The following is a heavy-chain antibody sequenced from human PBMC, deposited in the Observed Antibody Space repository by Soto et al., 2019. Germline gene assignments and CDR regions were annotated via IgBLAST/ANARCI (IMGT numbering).Heavy chain of an antibody. Sequence: LRLSCAASGFTFSSYSMNWVRQAPGKGLEWVSSISSSSSYIYYADSVKGRFTISRDNAKNSLYLQMNSLRAEDTAVYYCARDPVSIAGRPFDYWGQGTLVTVSS. D-gene: IGHD6-6*01. J-gene: IGHJ4*02. CDR2: ISSSSSYI. V-gene: IGHV3-21*01. CDR1: GFTFSSYS. CDR3: ARDPVSIAGRPFDY.